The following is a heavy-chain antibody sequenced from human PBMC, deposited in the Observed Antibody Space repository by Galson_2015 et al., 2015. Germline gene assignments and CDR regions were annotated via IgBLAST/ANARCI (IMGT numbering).Heavy chain of an antibody. CDR1: GLTDSSNY. Sequence: SLRLSCAASGLTDSSNYMSWVRRAPGKGLEWVSVIYSGGNTYNADSVKGRFTTSRDNSKNTLYLQMNSLRAEDTAVYYCARDSSSSGIDYWGQGTLVTVSS. V-gene: IGHV3-53*01. CDR3: ARDSSSSGIDY. D-gene: IGHD6-6*01. CDR2: IYSGGNT. J-gene: IGHJ4*02.